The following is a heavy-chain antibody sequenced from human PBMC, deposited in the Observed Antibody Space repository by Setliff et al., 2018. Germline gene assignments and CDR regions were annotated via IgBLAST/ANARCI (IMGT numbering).Heavy chain of an antibody. CDR2: VGPEDGET. V-gene: IGHV1-69-2*01. CDR1: GYTFTDNY. D-gene: IGHD3-16*01. Sequence: RASVKVSCKVSGYTFTDNYIHWVKQAPGKGLEWVGLVGPEDGETIYAGKFQGRIAMSADTSTATAYMELSSLLIEDTAVYYCAAGGPDFWGQGTLVTVSS. J-gene: IGHJ4*02. CDR3: AAGGPDF.